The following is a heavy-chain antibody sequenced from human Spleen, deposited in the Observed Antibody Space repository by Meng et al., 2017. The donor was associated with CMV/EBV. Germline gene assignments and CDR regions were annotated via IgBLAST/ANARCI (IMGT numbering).Heavy chain of an antibody. CDR3: AREGPRDRTTGTRDFDY. CDR2: ISSSSSYI. CDR1: GFTFSSYS. D-gene: IGHD1-1*01. Sequence: LSLTCAASGFTFSSYSMNWVRQAPGKGLEWVSSISSSSSYIYYADSVKGRFTISRDNAKNSLYLQMNSLRAEDTAVYYCAREGPRDRTTGTRDFDYWGQGTLVTVSS. J-gene: IGHJ4*02. V-gene: IGHV3-21*01.